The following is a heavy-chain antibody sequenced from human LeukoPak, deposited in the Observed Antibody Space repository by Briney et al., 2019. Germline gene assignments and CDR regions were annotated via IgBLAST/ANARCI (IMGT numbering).Heavy chain of an antibody. Sequence: GGSLRLSCAASGFTFSSYEMNWVRQAPGKGLEWVSYISSSGSTIYYADSVKGRFTISRDNAKNSLYLQMNSLRAEDTAVYYCARRTVEFDYWGQGTLVTVSS. V-gene: IGHV3-48*03. CDR1: GFTFSSYE. CDR2: ISSSGSTI. D-gene: IGHD5-24*01. J-gene: IGHJ4*02. CDR3: ARRTVEFDY.